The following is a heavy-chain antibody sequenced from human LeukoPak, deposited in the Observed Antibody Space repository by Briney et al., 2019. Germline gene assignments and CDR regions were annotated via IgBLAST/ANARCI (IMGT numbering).Heavy chain of an antibody. D-gene: IGHD6-6*01. V-gene: IGHV3-9*03. CDR2: ISWNSGSI. Sequence: GGSLRLSCAASGFTFDDYAMHWVRQPPGKGLEWVSGISWNSGSIGYADSVKGRFTISRDNAKNSLYLQMNCLRAEDMALYYCTKALTDSSSSYFDNWGQGTLVTVSS. J-gene: IGHJ4*02. CDR3: TKALTDSSSSYFDN. CDR1: GFTFDDYA.